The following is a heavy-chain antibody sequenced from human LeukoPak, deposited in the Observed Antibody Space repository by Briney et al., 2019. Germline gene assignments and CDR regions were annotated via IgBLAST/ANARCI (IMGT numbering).Heavy chain of an antibody. Sequence: PSETLSLTCTVSGYSISSGYYWGWIRQPPGKGLEWIGEINHSGSTNYNPSLKSRVTISVDTSKNQFSLKLSSVTAADTAVYYCAKEKAYSSGRAYFDYWGQGTLVTVSS. CDR2: INHSGST. J-gene: IGHJ4*02. V-gene: IGHV4-38-2*02. CDR3: AKEKAYSSGRAYFDY. D-gene: IGHD6-19*01. CDR1: GYSISSGYY.